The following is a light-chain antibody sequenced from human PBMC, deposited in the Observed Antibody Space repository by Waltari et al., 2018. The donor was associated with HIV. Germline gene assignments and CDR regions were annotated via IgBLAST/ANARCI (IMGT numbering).Light chain of an antibody. CDR1: QSVAGY. CDR2: DTS. V-gene: IGKV3-11*01. J-gene: IGKJ4*01. Sequence: EIVMTQSPATLSVSPGERATLSCRASQSVAGYLVWYQQKPGQAPRLLMYDTSYRATGIPDRFSGSESGTDFTLTISGLEPEDSAVYYCQQRSNLPPTFGGGTKVEI. CDR3: QQRSNLPPT.